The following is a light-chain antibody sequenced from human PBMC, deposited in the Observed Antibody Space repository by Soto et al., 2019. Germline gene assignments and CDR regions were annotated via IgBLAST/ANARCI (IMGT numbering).Light chain of an antibody. CDR1: SSDVGGYKY. Sequence: QAASVSGSPGQSITISCTGTSSDVGGYKYVSWYQQHPGKAPKLMVYDVTNRPSGVSYRFSGSKSGNTASLTISGLQAEDEADYYCSSYTSSSTVVFGGGTKLTVL. V-gene: IGLV2-14*03. J-gene: IGLJ2*01. CDR3: SSYTSSSTVV. CDR2: DVT.